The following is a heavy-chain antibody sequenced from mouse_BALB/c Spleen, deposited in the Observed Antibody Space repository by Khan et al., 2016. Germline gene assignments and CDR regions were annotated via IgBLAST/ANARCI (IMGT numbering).Heavy chain of an antibody. V-gene: IGHV14-1*02. CDR1: GFNIIHYY. J-gene: IGHJ3*01. CDR3: ARSYYGNYAWFAY. CDR2: IDPENGNT. D-gene: IGHD2-10*01. Sequence: VQLQQSGAELVRPGALVKLSCKASGFNIIHYYMHWVKQRPEQGLEWIGWIDPENGNTINDPKFQGKAIITADTSSNTVYLQLTSLTSEDTAVYYGARSYYGNYAWFAYWGQGTLVTVSA.